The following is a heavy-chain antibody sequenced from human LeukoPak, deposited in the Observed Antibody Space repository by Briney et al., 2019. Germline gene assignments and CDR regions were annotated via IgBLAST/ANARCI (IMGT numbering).Heavy chain of an antibody. CDR1: GFTFSSYT. J-gene: IGHJ4*02. D-gene: IGHD6-19*01. CDR3: ARGGYSSGWYRGGIPN. Sequence: GGSLRLSCAASGFTFSSYTMNWVRQAPGKGLEWVSAISGSGVGTYYADSVKGRFTISRDNAKNSLYLQMNSLRAEDTAVYYCARGGYSSGWYRGGIPNWGQGTLVTVSS. V-gene: IGHV3-23*01. CDR2: ISGSGVGT.